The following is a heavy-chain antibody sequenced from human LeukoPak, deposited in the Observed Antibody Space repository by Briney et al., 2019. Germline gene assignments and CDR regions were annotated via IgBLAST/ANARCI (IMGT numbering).Heavy chain of an antibody. CDR2: ISRSGSTI. J-gene: IGHJ6*03. D-gene: IGHD3-22*01. CDR3: ARSYYYDSSGYAGYMDV. V-gene: IGHV3-48*03. CDR1: GFTFSSYE. Sequence: PGGSLRLSCAASGFTFSSYEMNWVRQAPGKGLEWVSYISRSGSTIYYADSVKGRFTISRDNAKNSLYLQMNSLRAEDTAVYYCARSYYYDSSGYAGYMDVWDKGTTVTVSS.